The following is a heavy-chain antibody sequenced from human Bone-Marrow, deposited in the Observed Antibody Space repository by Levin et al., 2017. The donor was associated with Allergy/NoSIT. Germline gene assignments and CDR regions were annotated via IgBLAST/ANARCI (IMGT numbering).Heavy chain of an antibody. V-gene: IGHV4-59*01. J-gene: IGHJ4*02. D-gene: IGHD6-13*01. CDR2: IYHSGST. CDR1: GASITTNY. CDR3: ARAGGDGIAAAGEFDY. Sequence: SETLSLTCTVSGASITTNYWNWIRQPPGGGLEWVGYIYHSGSTSYHPSLKSRVTISMDTSKNQFSLKLNSVTAADTAVYYCARAGGDGIAAAGEFDYWGQGTLVSVSS.